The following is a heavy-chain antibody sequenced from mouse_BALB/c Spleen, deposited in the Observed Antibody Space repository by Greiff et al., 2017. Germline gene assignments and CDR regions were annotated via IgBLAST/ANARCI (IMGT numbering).Heavy chain of an antibody. CDR1: GFTFSSYA. CDR2: ISSGGST. D-gene: IGHD2-2*01. Sequence: EVKLEESGGGLVKPGGSLKLSCAASGFTFSSYAMSWVRQTPEKRLEWVASISSGGSTYYPDSVKGRFTISRDNARNILYLQMSSLRSEDTAMYYCAREGGYDGDWFAYWGQGTLVTVSA. V-gene: IGHV5-6-5*01. CDR3: AREGGYDGDWFAY. J-gene: IGHJ3*01.